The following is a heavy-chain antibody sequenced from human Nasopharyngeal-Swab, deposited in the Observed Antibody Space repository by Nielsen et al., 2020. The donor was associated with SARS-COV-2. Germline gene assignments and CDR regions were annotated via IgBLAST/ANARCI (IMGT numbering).Heavy chain of an antibody. V-gene: IGHV3-21*01. Sequence: GESLKISCAASGFTFSSYSMNWVRQAPGEGLEWVSSISSSSSYIYYADSVKGRFTISRDNAKNSLYLQMSSLRAEDTAVYYCARGIYYYYYYMDVWGKGTTVTVSS. CDR2: ISSSSSYI. CDR1: GFTFSSYS. J-gene: IGHJ6*03. CDR3: ARGIYYYYYYMDV.